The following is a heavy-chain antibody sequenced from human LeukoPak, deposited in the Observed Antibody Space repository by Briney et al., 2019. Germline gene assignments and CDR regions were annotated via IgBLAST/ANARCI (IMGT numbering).Heavy chain of an antibody. J-gene: IGHJ3*02. D-gene: IGHD2-21*02. CDR2: IKQDGSEK. CDR3: ARDPLYCGGDCYLRGGAFDI. CDR1: GFTFSSYG. V-gene: IGHV3-7*01. Sequence: GGSLRLSCAASGFTFSSYGMTWVRQAPGKGLEWVANIKQDGSEKNYVDSVKGRFTISRDNSKNTLYLQMNSLRAEDTAVYYCARDPLYCGGDCYLRGGAFDIWGQGTMVTVSS.